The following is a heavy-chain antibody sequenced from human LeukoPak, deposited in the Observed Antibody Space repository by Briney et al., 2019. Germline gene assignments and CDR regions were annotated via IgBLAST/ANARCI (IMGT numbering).Heavy chain of an antibody. D-gene: IGHD6-19*01. CDR2: IIPILGIA. J-gene: IGHJ4*02. CDR1: GYTFTGYY. V-gene: IGHV1-69*04. Sequence: ASVKVSCKASGYTFTGYYMHWVRQAPGQGLEWMGRIIPILGIANYAQKFQGRVTITADKSTSTAYMELSSLRSEDTAVYYCARDGSSGWAVDYWGQGTLVTVSS. CDR3: ARDGSSGWAVDY.